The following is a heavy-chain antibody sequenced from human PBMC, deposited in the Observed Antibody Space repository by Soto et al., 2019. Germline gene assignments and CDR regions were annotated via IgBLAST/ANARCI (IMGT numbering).Heavy chain of an antibody. CDR3: ASSYSNYALIDYYYYGMDV. D-gene: IGHD4-4*01. V-gene: IGHV1-3*01. CDR2: IDAGNVNT. CDR1: GYTFTRNA. Sequence: ASVKVSCKASGYTFTRNAIHWVRQAPGQRLEWIGKIDAGNVNTKYSQKFQGRVTITRDTSASTAYMELSSLRSEDTAVYYCASSYSNYALIDYYYYGMDVWGQGTTVTVSS. J-gene: IGHJ6*02.